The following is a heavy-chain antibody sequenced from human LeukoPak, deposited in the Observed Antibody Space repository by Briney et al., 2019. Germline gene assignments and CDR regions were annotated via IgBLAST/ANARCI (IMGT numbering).Heavy chain of an antibody. CDR2: ISAYNGNT. V-gene: IGHV1-18*01. J-gene: IGHJ4*02. CDR3: AREAYYDFWSGYYTQFYYFDY. D-gene: IGHD3-3*01. Sequence: ASVKVSCKASGYTLTSYGISWVRQAPGQGLGWMGWISAYNGNTNYAQKLQGRVTMTTDTSTSTVYMELRSLRSDDTAVYYCAREAYYDFWSGYYTQFYYFDYWGQGTLVTVSS. CDR1: GYTLTSYG.